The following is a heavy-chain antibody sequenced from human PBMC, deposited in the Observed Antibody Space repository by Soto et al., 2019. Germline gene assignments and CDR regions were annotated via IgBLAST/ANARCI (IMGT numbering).Heavy chain of an antibody. V-gene: IGHV4-39*01. J-gene: IGHJ6*02. CDR3: ARHYSLRGYYYGMDV. D-gene: IGHD2-15*01. CDR2: IYYSGST. Sequence: QLQLQESSPGLVKPSETLSLTCTVSGGSISSSSYYWGWIRQPPGKGLEWIGSIYYSGSTYYNPSLKSRVTISVDTSKNQFSLKLSSVTAADTAVYYCARHYSLRGYYYGMDVWGQGTTVTVSS. CDR1: GGSISSSSYY.